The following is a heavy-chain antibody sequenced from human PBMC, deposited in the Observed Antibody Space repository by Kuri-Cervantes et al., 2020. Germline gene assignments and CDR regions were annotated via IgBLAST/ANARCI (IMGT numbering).Heavy chain of an antibody. CDR2: IYTSGST. CDR3: ATEIGYYDSGGYSTGGDY. V-gene: IGHV4-4*07. J-gene: IGHJ4*02. CDR1: GGSISSYY. D-gene: IGHD3-22*01. Sequence: SETLSLTCTVSGGSISSYYWSWIRQPAGKGLEWIGRIYTSGSTNYNPSLKSRVTISVDKSKNQFSLKLSSVTAADTAVYYCATEIGYYDSGGYSTGGDYWGQGTLVTVSS.